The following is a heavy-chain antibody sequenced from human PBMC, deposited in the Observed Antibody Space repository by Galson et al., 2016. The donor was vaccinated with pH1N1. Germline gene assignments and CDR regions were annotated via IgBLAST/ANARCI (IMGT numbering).Heavy chain of an antibody. Sequence: SLRLSCAASGFTFTSYAMHWVRQAPGKGLEWVAVILYDGTNEYYADSAKGRFTIPRDKTQSTVYLQMYSLRTEDTAVYYCARDSEYSGHEGFHWAQGTLVIVSS. CDR3: ARDSEYSGHEGFH. D-gene: IGHD5-12*01. V-gene: IGHV3-30*04. CDR1: GFTFTSYA. J-gene: IGHJ4*02. CDR2: ILYDGTNE.